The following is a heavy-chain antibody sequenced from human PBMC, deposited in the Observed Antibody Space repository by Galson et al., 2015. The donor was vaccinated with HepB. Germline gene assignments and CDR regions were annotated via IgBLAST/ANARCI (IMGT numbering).Heavy chain of an antibody. J-gene: IGHJ6*02. CDR3: AYGSDV. Sequence: CAISGDSVTSNSAVWNWIRQSPSRGLEWLGRTYFRSKWHNDYGISVKSRISINADTSENQFFLHLRSVTPEDTAVYYCAYGSDVWGQGTTVIVSS. V-gene: IGHV6-1*01. CDR1: GDSVTSNSAV. CDR2: TYFRSKWHN.